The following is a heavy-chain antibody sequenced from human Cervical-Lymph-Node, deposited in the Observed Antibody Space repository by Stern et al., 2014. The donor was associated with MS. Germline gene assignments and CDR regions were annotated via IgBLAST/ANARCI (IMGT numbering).Heavy chain of an antibody. J-gene: IGHJ5*02. CDR2: MNPNSGNT. V-gene: IGHV1-8*01. D-gene: IGHD3-10*01. CDR3: ARERAGGGIGYYGSGSYYNWFDP. Sequence: VQLVQSGAEVKKPGASGKVSCKASGYTFTSYDINGGRQATGQGLERMGWMNPNSGNTGYAQKFTGRVTMTRNPSISTAYMELSSLRSEDTAVYYCARERAGGGIGYYGSGSYYNWFDPWGQGTLVTVSS. CDR1: GYTFTSYD.